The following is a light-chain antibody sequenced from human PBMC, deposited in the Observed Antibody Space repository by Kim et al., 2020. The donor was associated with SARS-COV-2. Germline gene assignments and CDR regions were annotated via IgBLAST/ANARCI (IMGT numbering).Light chain of an antibody. CDR2: GNS. Sequence: VTISCTGSSSNSGAGYDVHWDQQLPGTAPKLLIYGNSNRPSGVPDRFSGSKSGTSASLAITGLQAEDEADYYCQSYDSSLSGSNVFGTGTKVTVL. J-gene: IGLJ1*01. CDR1: SSNSGAGYD. V-gene: IGLV1-40*01. CDR3: QSYDSSLSGSNV.